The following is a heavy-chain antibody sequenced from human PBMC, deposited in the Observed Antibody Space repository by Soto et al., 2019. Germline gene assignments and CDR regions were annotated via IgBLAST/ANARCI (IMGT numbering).Heavy chain of an antibody. Sequence: EVQLVESGGGLVQPGGSLRLSCAASGFTFSSYEMNWVRQAPGKGLERVSYISSSGSTIYYADSVKGRFTISRDNAKNSLYLRMNSLRGEDTAVYYCATPIEDSSSSNYYFDVWGRGTLVTVSS. J-gene: IGHJ2*01. CDR3: ATPIEDSSSSNYYFDV. CDR1: GFTFSSYE. CDR2: ISSSGSTI. V-gene: IGHV3-48*03. D-gene: IGHD3-22*01.